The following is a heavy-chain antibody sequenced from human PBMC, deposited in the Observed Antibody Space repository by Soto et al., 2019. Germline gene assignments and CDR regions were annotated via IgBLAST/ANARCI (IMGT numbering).Heavy chain of an antibody. CDR3: ARVRRIGMSGSPGDS. Sequence: SETVSLTCDVSGYAISSGFYWAWIRQPPGKRLEWIGNIYFTGTTSYNPSLKTRVTMPVDTSKNQFSLRLSSVTAADTAVFYCARVRRIGMSGSPGDSWGQGTQVTVSS. D-gene: IGHD3-10*01. CDR2: IYFTGTT. J-gene: IGHJ4*02. CDR1: GYAISSGFY. V-gene: IGHV4-38-2*01.